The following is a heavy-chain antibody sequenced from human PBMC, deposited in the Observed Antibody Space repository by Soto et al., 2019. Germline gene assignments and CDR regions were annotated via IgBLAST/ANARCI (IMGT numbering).Heavy chain of an antibody. J-gene: IGHJ5*02. V-gene: IGHV4-39*01. Sequence: SETLSLTCTVSGGSISSSSYYWGWIRQPPGKGLEWIGSIYYSGSTYYNPSLKSRVTISVDTSKNQFSLKLSSVTAADTAVYYCARHRYRNCSGCSCYPAGKTGYNWFDPWGQGTLVTVSS. CDR3: ARHRYRNCSGCSCYPAGKTGYNWFDP. CDR2: IYYSGST. D-gene: IGHD2-15*01. CDR1: GGSISSSSYY.